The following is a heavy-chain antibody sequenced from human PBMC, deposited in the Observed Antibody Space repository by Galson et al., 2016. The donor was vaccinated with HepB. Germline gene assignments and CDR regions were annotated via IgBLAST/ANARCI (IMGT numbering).Heavy chain of an antibody. D-gene: IGHD3-9*01. J-gene: IGHJ4*02. V-gene: IGHV4-4*02. CDR3: AKEGGGPVRGYFEI. CDR2: IYHTGTT. Sequence: SETLSLTCAVSGGSITTDSWWKWVRQSPGKGFEWIGDIYHTGTTLYNPSLNNRVTISVDKTKNHFSLMVTSMTAADTAVYFCAKEGGGPVRGYFEIWGPGVVVTVSS. CDR1: GGSITTDSW.